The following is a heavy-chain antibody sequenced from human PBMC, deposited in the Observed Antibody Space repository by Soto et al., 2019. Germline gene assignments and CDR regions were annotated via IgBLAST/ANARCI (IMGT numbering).Heavy chain of an antibody. CDR3: ARSSSTTWPYYYHGMDV. D-gene: IGHD2-2*01. J-gene: IGHJ6*02. CDR1: GFSLTTSGVG. V-gene: IGHV2-5*01. CDR2: IYWNDDK. Sequence: QISLKESGPTLVKPTQTLTLTCTFSGFSLTTSGVGVGWIRQPPGKALEWLAIIYWNDDKRYSPSLKSRLTITRDISTNQVALTMTNMDPVDTATYYGARSSSTTWPYYYHGMDVWGQGTTVSVSS.